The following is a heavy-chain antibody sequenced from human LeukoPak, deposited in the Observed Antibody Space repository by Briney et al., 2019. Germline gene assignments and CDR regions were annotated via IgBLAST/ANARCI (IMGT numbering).Heavy chain of an antibody. CDR1: GFTFSSYA. J-gene: IGHJ4*02. CDR3: ARDDHTKGYCSGGSCYSGPFDY. Sequence: GSLRLSCAASGFTFSSYAMHWVRQAPGEGLEWVAVISYDGSNKYYADSVKGRFTISRDNSKNTLYLQMNSLRAEDTAVYYCARDDHTKGYCSGGSCYSGPFDYWGQGTLVTVSS. D-gene: IGHD2-15*01. CDR2: ISYDGSNK. V-gene: IGHV3-30-3*01.